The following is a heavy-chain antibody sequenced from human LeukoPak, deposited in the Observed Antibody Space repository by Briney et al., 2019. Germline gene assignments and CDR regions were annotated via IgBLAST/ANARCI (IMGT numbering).Heavy chain of an antibody. V-gene: IGHV3-30*02. CDR1: GFSFSCYD. Sequence: GGSLRLSCAASGFSFSCYDIHWVRQAPGKGLEWVAFIRYDGSSEYYADSVKGRFTISRDNSKNTLFLQMNSLRAEDTAVYYCAKDGGKTVAGTFDYWGQGTLVTVSS. J-gene: IGHJ4*02. D-gene: IGHD6-19*01. CDR3: AKDGGKTVAGTFDY. CDR2: IRYDGSSE.